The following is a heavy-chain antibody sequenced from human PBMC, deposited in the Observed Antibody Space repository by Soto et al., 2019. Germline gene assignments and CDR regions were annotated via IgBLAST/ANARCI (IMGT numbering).Heavy chain of an antibody. CDR2: TYYNGNA. J-gene: IGHJ4*02. D-gene: IGHD3-10*01. CDR1: GGSIDRSNYY. V-gene: IGHV4-39*01. Sequence: SETLSLTCNVSGGSIDRSNYYWYWLRQPPGKGLEWIGTTYYNGNAYYNPSLKSRVSMSVDTSKNQFSLKLVSVTAADTAVYYCARHFVAVVIKGWGYWGQGTPVTVSS. CDR3: ARHFVAVVIKGWGY.